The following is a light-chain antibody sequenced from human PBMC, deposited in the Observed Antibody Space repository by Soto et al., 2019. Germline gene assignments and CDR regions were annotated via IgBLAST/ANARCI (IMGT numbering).Light chain of an antibody. CDR1: QSISSW. J-gene: IGKJ1*01. CDR3: QHSWT. CDR2: DAS. V-gene: IGKV1-5*01. Sequence: DIQMTQPPSTLSASVGDRVTITCRASQSISSWLAWYQLKPGKAPKLLIYDASTLEGGVPSRFSGIGSGTEFTLTISGLQPNDFATYYCQHSWTFGQGTKVDIK.